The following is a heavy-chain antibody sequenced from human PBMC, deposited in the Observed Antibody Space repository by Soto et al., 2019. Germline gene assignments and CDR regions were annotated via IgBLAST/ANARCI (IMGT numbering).Heavy chain of an antibody. J-gene: IGHJ6*02. V-gene: IGHV3-13*05. Sequence: EVQLVESGGGLVQPGGSLRLSCEASGFTFRNYDMHWVRQGTGKGLEWVSGISAAGDPDYADSVEGRFTISRENAQNSFFLEMNSLSVGATAVYYCARTDSYFYGLDVWGQGTTVIVSS. CDR1: GFTFRNYD. CDR3: ARTDSYFYGLDV. CDR2: ISAAGDP.